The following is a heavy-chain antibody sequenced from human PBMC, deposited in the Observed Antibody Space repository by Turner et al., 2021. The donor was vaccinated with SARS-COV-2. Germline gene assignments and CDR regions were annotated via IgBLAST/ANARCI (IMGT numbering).Heavy chain of an antibody. Sequence: QVQLVDSGGGLVKPGGSLRPSCAASGFTFRDYFMTWMPRAQGKGLEWVADISEDGNDIFYPEYVRGHFTFSRDNAKNSLYLQMNSLRAEDTAVYYCARVGRFPLHWGVDYWGQGTLVTVSS. D-gene: IGHD7-27*01. CDR1: GFTFRDYF. CDR3: ARVGRFPLHWGVDY. V-gene: IGHV3-11*01. CDR2: ISEDGNDI. J-gene: IGHJ4*02.